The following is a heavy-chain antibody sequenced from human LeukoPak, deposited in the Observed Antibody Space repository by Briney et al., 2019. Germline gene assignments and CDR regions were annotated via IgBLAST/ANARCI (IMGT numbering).Heavy chain of an antibody. Sequence: GGSLRLSCASSGFNFGAYWMSWVRQAPGKGLEWVATIKQDESEKYYVDSVKGRFTISRDNAKNSLYLQMNSLRAEDTAVYYCSAGEGYYDSSDYYSAWAFNVWGQGTMVTVSS. CDR3: SAGEGYYDSSDYYSAWAFNV. J-gene: IGHJ3*01. V-gene: IGHV3-7*01. CDR2: IKQDESEK. D-gene: IGHD3-22*01. CDR1: GFNFGAYW.